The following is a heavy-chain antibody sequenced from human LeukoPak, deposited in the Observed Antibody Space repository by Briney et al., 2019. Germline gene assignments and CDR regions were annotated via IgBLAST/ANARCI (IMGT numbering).Heavy chain of an antibody. V-gene: IGHV3-30-3*01. CDR1: GFTFSSYA. CDR2: ISYDGSNK. J-gene: IGHJ4*02. Sequence: GGSLRLSCAASGFTFSSYAMHWVRQAPGKGLEWVAVISYDGSNKYYADSVKGRFTISRDNSKNTLYLQMNSLRAEDTAVYYCAREGGIGGSYLCLDYWGQGTLVTVSS. D-gene: IGHD1-26*01. CDR3: AREGGIGGSYLCLDY.